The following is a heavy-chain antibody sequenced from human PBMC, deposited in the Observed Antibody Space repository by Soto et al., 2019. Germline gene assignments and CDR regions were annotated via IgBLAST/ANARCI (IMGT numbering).Heavy chain of an antibody. V-gene: IGHV3-33*01. CDR3: AREITPFPSGPPDAFDI. Sequence: QVQLVESGGGAVQPGRALRLSCAASGFTFGSYGMHWVRQAPGKGLEWVAVIWYDGSNKYYADSVKGRFTISRDNSKNTLYLQMNSLRAEDTAVYYCAREITPFPSGPPDAFDIWGQGTMVTVSS. J-gene: IGHJ3*02. D-gene: IGHD2-15*01. CDR2: IWYDGSNK. CDR1: GFTFGSYG.